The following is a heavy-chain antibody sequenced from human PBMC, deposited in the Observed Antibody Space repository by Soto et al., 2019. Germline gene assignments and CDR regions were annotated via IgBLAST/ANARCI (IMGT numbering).Heavy chain of an antibody. V-gene: IGHV1-18*04. D-gene: IGHD6-25*01. J-gene: IGHJ4*02. CDR2: ISAKSGNT. CDR3: VRDPQRNDY. Sequence: QGQLVQTGPEVKKPGASVKVSCKAPGYRFTSYGVSWVRQAPGQGLEWMGWISAKSGNTDYAQKFRGRVTMTTETSTSTAYRDLRSVRSDDTALYYCVRDPQRNDYWGQGTLVTVSS. CDR1: GYRFTSYG.